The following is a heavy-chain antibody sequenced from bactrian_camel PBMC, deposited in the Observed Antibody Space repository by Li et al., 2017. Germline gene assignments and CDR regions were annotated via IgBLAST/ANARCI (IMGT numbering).Heavy chain of an antibody. CDR2: IYSDGATT. J-gene: IGHJ4*01. Sequence: HVQLVESGGGLVQPGGSLRLSCAASVFTFSTYWMYWVRQAPGKGLEWVSGIYSDGATTYYADSLKGRFTISRDNAKNTVYLQMNSLKPEDTAVYYCVRDWRTVVDNTPGDYWGQGTQVTVS. CDR3: VRDWRTVVDNTPGDY. D-gene: IGHD6*01. CDR1: VFTFSTYW. V-gene: IGHV3S6*01.